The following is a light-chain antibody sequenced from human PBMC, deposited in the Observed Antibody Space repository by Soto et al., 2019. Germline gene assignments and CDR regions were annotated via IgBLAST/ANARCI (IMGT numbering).Light chain of an antibody. Sequence: QSVLTQPPSASGSPGQSVTISCTGTSSDVGGYNYVSWYQQHPGKAPKLMIYDVSKRPSGVPDRFSGSKSGNTASLTVSWLQAEDEADYYCSSYAGNHIVFGTGTKVTVL. CDR2: DVS. CDR3: SSYAGNHIV. CDR1: SSDVGGYNY. V-gene: IGLV2-8*01. J-gene: IGLJ1*01.